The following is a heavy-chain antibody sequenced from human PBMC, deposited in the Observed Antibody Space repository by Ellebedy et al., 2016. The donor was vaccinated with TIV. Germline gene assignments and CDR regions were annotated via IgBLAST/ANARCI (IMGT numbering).Heavy chain of an antibody. V-gene: IGHV4-59*01. CDR2: FYYSGRT. CDR1: GGSISSYY. CDR3: ARGDGVEYYHYYYGVGV. Sequence: MPSETLSLTCTVSGGSISSYYWSWIRQPPGKGLEWIGYFYYSGRTNYNPSLKRRVTISVDTSKNQFSLKLSSVTAADTAVYYCARGDGVEYYHYYYGVGVWGQGTTVTVSS. D-gene: IGHD1-1*01. J-gene: IGHJ6*02.